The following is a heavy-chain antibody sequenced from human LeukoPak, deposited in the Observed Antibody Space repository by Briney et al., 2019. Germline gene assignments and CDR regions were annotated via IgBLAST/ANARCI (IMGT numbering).Heavy chain of an antibody. J-gene: IGHJ6*03. V-gene: IGHV1-2*02. CDR2: INPNSGGI. CDR3: ARDRQSAPGYMDV. CDR1: GYTFTGFY. D-gene: IGHD6-6*01. Sequence: ASVKVYCKASGYTFTGFYMLWVRQAPGQGLGWMGWINPNSGGINYAQKFQGRVTMTRDTSISTAYMELSRMRSDDTAVYYCARDRQSAPGYMDVWGKGTTVTVSS.